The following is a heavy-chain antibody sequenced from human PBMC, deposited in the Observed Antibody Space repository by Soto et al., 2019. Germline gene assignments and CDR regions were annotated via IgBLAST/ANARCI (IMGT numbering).Heavy chain of an antibody. CDR1: GFTFSSYG. Sequence: ESVGGVVQPGRSLRLSCAASGFTFSSYGMHWVRQAPGKGLEWVAVIWYDGSNKYYADSVKGRFTISRDNSKNTLYLQMNSLRAEDTAVYYCARDAATVTAFFFDYWGQGTLVTVSS. V-gene: IGHV3-33*01. D-gene: IGHD4-17*01. CDR2: IWYDGSNK. CDR3: ARDAATVTAFFFDY. J-gene: IGHJ4*02.